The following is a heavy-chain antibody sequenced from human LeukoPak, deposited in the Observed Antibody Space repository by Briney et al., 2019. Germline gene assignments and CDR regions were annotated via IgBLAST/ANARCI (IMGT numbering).Heavy chain of an antibody. J-gene: IGHJ4*02. CDR1: GFTFSSYW. D-gene: IGHD3-10*01. CDR2: IKKEGSEK. Sequence: GGSLRLSCAASGFTFSSYWMSWVRQAPGKGLEWVATIKKEGSEKYYVDSVKGRFTISRGNTNNSVCRQMNSLRAEDTALYYCIKDRGDTFGDLHDWGQATLVTVSS. V-gene: IGHV3-7*03. CDR3: IKDRGDTFGDLHD.